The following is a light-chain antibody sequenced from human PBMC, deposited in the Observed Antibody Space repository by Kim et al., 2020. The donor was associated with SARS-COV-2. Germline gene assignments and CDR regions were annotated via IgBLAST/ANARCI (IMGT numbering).Light chain of an antibody. CDR1: KLGDKF. CDR2: QDP. J-gene: IGLJ3*02. Sequence: VSPGQTASITCSGDKLGDKFACWYQQKPGQSPVLVIYQDPMRPSGIPERFSGSNSGNTATLTISGTQAMDEADYYCQAWDSSTAVFGGGTKLTVL. CDR3: QAWDSSTAV. V-gene: IGLV3-1*01.